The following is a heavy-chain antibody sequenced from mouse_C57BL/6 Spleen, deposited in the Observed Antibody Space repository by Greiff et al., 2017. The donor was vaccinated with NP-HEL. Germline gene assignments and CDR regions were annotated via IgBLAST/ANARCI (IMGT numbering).Heavy chain of an antibody. D-gene: IGHD2-13*01. V-gene: IGHV5-15*01. Sequence: EVKVVESGGGLVQPGGSLKLSCAASGFTFSDYGMAWVRQAPRKGPEWVAFISNLAYSIYYADTVTGRFTISRENAKNTLYLEMSSLRSEDTAMYYCARLGDPAMDYWGQGTSVTVSS. J-gene: IGHJ4*01. CDR1: GFTFSDYG. CDR3: ARLGDPAMDY. CDR2: ISNLAYSI.